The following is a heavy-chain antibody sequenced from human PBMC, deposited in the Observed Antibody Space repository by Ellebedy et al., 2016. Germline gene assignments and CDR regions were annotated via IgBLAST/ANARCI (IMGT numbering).Heavy chain of an antibody. CDR1: GYTFTGYY. J-gene: IGHJ4*02. Sequence: ASVKVSCXASGYTFTGYYMHWVRQAPGQGLEWMGWINPNSGGTNYAQKFQGRVTMTRDTSISTAYMELSRLRSDDTAVYYCARDGGLWQGDKQDIVVWGQGTLVTVSS. CDR3: ARDGGLWQGDKQDIVV. V-gene: IGHV1-2*02. CDR2: INPNSGGT. D-gene: IGHD2-15*01.